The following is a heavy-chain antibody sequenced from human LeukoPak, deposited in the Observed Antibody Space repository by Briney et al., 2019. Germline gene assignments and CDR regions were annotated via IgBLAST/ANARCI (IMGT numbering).Heavy chain of an antibody. Sequence: ASVKVSCKAFGYTFTSFGIIWVRQAPGQGLEWMGWISAYNGNTNYAQKVQGRITMTTDRSTSTAYMELRSLRPDDTAVYYCARDNLGFDYWGQGTLVSVS. CDR3: ARDNLGFDY. V-gene: IGHV1-18*01. D-gene: IGHD7-27*01. CDR1: GYTFTSFG. J-gene: IGHJ4*02. CDR2: ISAYNGNT.